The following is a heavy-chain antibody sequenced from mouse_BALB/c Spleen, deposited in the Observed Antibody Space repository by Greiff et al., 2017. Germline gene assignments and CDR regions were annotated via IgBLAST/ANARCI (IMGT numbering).Heavy chain of an antibody. Sequence: QVQLQQSAAELARPGASVKMSCKASGYTFTSYTMHWVKQRPGQGLEWIGYINPSRGYTEYNQKFKDKTTLTADKSSSTAYMQLSSLTSEDSAVYYCANTATMDYWGQGTSVTVSS. CDR1: GYTFTSYT. CDR2: INPSRGYT. J-gene: IGHJ4*01. V-gene: IGHV1-4*02. D-gene: IGHD1-2*01. CDR3: ANTATMDY.